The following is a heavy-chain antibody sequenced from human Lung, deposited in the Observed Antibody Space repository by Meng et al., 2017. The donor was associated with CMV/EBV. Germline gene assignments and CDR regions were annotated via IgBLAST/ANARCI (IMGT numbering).Heavy chain of an antibody. J-gene: IGHJ4*01. CDR2: INPKSGGT. CDR3: TSAPGDY. Sequence: SVKVSCKASGYTFIDYDMHWVRQAPGQGLEWVGWINPKSGGTHYAQSFQGRVTITRDTSINTVYMEITSLKSDDTAVYYCTSAPGDYWGQGTLVTVSS. V-gene: IGHV1-2*02. CDR1: GYTFIDYD. D-gene: IGHD1-14*01.